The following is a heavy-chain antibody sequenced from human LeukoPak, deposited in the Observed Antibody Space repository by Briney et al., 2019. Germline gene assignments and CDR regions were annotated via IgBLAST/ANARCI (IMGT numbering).Heavy chain of an antibody. CDR3: ARRQRPYYFDY. J-gene: IGHJ4*02. CDR1: GGSISSYY. Sequence: PSETLSLNCTVSGGSISSYYWSWIRQSPGKGLECIGYIYYSGSTNYNPPLESRVTISVETSKSTNQISLKLSSVTAADTAVYYCARRQRPYYFDYWGQGILVTVRS. D-gene: IGHD2-2*01. V-gene: IGHV4-59*01. CDR2: IYYSGST.